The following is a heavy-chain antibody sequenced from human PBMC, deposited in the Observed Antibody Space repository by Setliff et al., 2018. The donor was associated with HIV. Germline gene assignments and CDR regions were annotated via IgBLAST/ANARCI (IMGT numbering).Heavy chain of an antibody. D-gene: IGHD2-2*01. CDR3: TRSHSTRDAFDI. CDR2: ISSSGSYI. J-gene: IGHJ3*02. V-gene: IGHV3-21*01. Sequence: GGSLRLSCAASGFTFFDYALNWVRQAPGKGLEWVSSISSSGSYIYYADSVKGRFTISRDHATSVLYLQMDSLRAEDAALYYCTRSHSTRDAFDIWGQGTMVTVSS. CDR1: GFTFFDYA.